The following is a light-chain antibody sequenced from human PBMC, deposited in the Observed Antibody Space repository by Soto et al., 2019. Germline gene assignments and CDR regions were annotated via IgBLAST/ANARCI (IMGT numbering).Light chain of an antibody. V-gene: IGLV1-44*01. J-gene: IGLJ3*02. CDR1: SSNIGSDT. Sequence: QSVLTQPPSASGTPGQRVTISCSGSSSNIGSDTVNWYQQLPGTAPKLLIYSNDQRPSGVPDRFSGSKSGTSASLDISGLQSEDEADYYCAAWDDSLSGWVFGGGTKLTVL. CDR3: AAWDDSLSGWV. CDR2: SND.